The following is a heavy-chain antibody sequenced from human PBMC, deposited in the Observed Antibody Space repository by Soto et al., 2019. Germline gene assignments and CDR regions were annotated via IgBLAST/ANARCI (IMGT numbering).Heavy chain of an antibody. D-gene: IGHD6-19*01. CDR2: MNPNSGNT. CDR1: GYTFTSYD. CDR3: AREVAVAGTEGSFDP. Sequence: QVQLVQSGAEVKKPGASVKVSCKASGYTFTSYDINWVRQATGQGLEWMGWMNPNSGNTGYAQKFQGRVPMTRNTSISTAYMELSSLRSEDTAVYYCAREVAVAGTEGSFDPWGQGTLVTVSS. J-gene: IGHJ5*02. V-gene: IGHV1-8*01.